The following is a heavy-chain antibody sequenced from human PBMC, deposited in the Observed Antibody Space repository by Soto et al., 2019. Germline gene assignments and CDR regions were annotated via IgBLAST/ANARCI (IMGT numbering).Heavy chain of an antibody. V-gene: IGHV3-21*01. CDR1: GFTFSSYG. J-gene: IGHJ2*01. CDR2: ISATTTYK. D-gene: IGHD6-6*01. Sequence: GGSLILSCAASGFTFSSYGMHWVRQAPGRGLEWVSSISATTTYKYYAASVEGRFTISRDNAKNSLYLQTNSLGAEDTAVYYCARGSASKSRHRWYFDRRCRGALVTVAS. CDR3: ARGSASKSRHRWYFDR.